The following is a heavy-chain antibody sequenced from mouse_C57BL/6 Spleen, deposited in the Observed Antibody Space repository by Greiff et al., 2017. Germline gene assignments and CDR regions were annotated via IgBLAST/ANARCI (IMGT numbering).Heavy chain of an antibody. V-gene: IGHV1-50*01. J-gene: IGHJ4*01. CDR2: IDPSDSYT. D-gene: IGHD2-4*01. CDR3: ARSGDYGEMWYAMDY. CDR1: GYNFTSYW. Sequence: VQLQQPGAELVKPGASVKLSCKASGYNFTSYWMQWVKQRPGQGLEWIGEIDPSDSYTNYNQTFKGKATLTVDTSSSTAYMQLSSLTSEDSAVYYCARSGDYGEMWYAMDYWGQGTSVTVSS.